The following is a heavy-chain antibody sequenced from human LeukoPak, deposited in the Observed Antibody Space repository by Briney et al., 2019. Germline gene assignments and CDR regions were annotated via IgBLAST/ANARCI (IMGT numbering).Heavy chain of an antibody. CDR2: IIPIFGTA. CDR1: GYTFTSYG. J-gene: IGHJ6*03. V-gene: IGHV1-69*13. CDR3: ASAPSVHYYYYYMDV. Sequence: ASVKVSCKASGYTFTSYGISWVRQAPGQGLEWMGGIIPIFGTANYAQKFQGRVTITADESTSTAYMELSSLRSEDTAVYYCASAPSVHYYYYYMDVWGKGTTVTVSS.